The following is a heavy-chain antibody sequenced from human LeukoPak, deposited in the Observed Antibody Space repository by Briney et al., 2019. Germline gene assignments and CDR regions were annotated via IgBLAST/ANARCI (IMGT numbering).Heavy chain of an antibody. Sequence: PSETLSLTCTVSGGSISSYYWSWIRQPPGKGLEWIGYIYTSGSTNYNPSLKSRVTISVDTSKNQFSLKLSSVTAADTAVYYCARQVSSSTYYFDYWDQGTLVTVSS. V-gene: IGHV4-4*09. CDR1: GGSISSYY. D-gene: IGHD6-6*01. CDR2: IYTSGST. CDR3: ARQVSSSTYYFDY. J-gene: IGHJ4*02.